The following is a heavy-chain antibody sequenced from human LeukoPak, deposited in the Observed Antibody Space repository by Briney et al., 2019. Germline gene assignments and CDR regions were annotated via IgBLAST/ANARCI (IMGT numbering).Heavy chain of an antibody. CDR3: ARATLDN. Sequence: GGSLRLSCAASGFNVSNSYISWVRQAPGKGLEWVSVIYSGGSTKYADSVKARLTISRDNSKNTVYLQMNRLRADDTAVYYCARATLDNWGQGTLVTVSS. V-gene: IGHV3-53*01. CDR1: GFNVSNSY. J-gene: IGHJ4*02. CDR2: IYSGGST.